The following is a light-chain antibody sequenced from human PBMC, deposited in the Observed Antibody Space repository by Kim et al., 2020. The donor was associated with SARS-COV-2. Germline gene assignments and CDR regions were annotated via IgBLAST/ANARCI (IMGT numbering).Light chain of an antibody. CDR2: RNT. CDR1: SSNIGSNY. CDR3: AAWDDSLSGSWV. Sequence: QSVLTQPPSTSGTPGQRVTISCSGSSSNIGSNYVYWYQQLPGTAPKLLIYRNTQRPSGVPDRFSGSKSGTSASLAISGLRSEDEADYYCAAWDDSLSGSWVFGIGTKVTVL. J-gene: IGLJ1*01. V-gene: IGLV1-47*01.